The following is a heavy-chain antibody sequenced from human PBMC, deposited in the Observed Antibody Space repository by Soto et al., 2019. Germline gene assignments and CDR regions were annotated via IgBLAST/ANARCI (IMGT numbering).Heavy chain of an antibody. J-gene: IGHJ6*02. CDR2: INAGNGNT. D-gene: IGHD6-13*01. CDR3: ARGLAADRVYYYYGMDV. CDR1: GYTFTSYA. V-gene: IGHV1-3*01. Sequence: ASVKVSCKASGYTFTSYAMHWVRQAPGQRLEWMGWINAGNGNTKYSQKFQGRVTITRDTSASTAYMELSSLRSEDTAVYYCARGLAADRVYYYYGMDVWGQGTTVTVSS.